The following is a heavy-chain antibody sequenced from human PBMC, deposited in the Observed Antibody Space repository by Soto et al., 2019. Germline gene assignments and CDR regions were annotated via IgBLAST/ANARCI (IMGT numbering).Heavy chain of an antibody. Sequence: ASVKVSCTASGYAITSYGISWVRQAPGQGLEWMGWISAYNGNTNYAQKLQGRVTMTTDTSTSTAYMELRSLRSDDTAVYYCAKDGDNWNYGRDYWRQGTLVTVSS. CDR1: GYAITSYG. J-gene: IGHJ4*02. CDR2: ISAYNGNT. D-gene: IGHD1-7*01. V-gene: IGHV1-18*01. CDR3: AKDGDNWNYGRDY.